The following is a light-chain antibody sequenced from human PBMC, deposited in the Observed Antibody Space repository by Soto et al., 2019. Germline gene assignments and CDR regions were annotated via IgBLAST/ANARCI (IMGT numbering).Light chain of an antibody. J-gene: IGKJ1*01. CDR2: EAS. CDR1: QTINNW. V-gene: IGKV1-5*03. Sequence: DIQMTQSPSTLSASVGDRVTITCRASQTINNWLAWYQHKPGKAPKLLIYEASSLESGVPSRFSGSGSGTEFTLTISSLQPDDYATYYCQQYNSYSGTFGQGTKVEIK. CDR3: QQYNSYSGT.